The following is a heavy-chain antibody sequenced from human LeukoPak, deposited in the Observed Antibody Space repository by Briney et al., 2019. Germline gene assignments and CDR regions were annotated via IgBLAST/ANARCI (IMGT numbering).Heavy chain of an antibody. D-gene: IGHD3-10*01. CDR2: SNSDGSTT. V-gene: IGHV3-74*01. Sequence: GGSLRPSCAASGFTFSSHWMHWVRHAPGKGLVWVSRSNSDGSTTSYGDSVKGRFTISRDNAKNTLYLQMNSLRDEDTAVYYCSRGPGVPGRFFVGDQWGQGTLVTVSS. CDR1: GFTFSSHW. J-gene: IGHJ4*02. CDR3: SRGPGVPGRFFVGDQ.